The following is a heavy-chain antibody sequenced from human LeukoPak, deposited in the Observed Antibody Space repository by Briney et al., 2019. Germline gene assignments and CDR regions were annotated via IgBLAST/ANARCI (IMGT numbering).Heavy chain of an antibody. J-gene: IGHJ4*02. V-gene: IGHV4-30-4*01. CDR1: GGSFSGYY. CDR3: AREEEY. CDR2: IYYSGST. Sequence: SETLSLTCAVYGGSFSGYYWSWIRQPPGKGLEWIGYIYYSGSTYYNPSLKSRVTISVDTSKNQFSLKPSSVTAADTAVYYCAREEEYWGQGTLVTVSS.